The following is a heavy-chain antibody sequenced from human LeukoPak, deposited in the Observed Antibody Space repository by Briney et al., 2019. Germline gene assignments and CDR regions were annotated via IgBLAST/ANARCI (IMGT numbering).Heavy chain of an antibody. Sequence: SETLSLTCAVYGGSFSGYYWSWIRQPPGKGLEWIGEINHSGSTNYNPSLKSRVTISVDTSKNQFSLKLSSVTAADTAVHYCASSTMTVGDYWGQGTLVTVSS. V-gene: IGHV4-34*01. CDR3: ASSTMTVGDY. CDR1: GGSFSGYY. CDR2: INHSGST. J-gene: IGHJ4*02. D-gene: IGHD3-22*01.